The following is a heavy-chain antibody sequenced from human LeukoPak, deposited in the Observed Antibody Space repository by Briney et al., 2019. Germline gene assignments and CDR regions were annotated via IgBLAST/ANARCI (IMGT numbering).Heavy chain of an antibody. CDR1: GFTFSNYG. Sequence: GRSLRPSCAASGFTFSNYGMHWVRQAPGKGLEWVAVISYDESDKYYADSVKGRFTISRDNSKNTLYLQMNSLRPEDTAVYYCAKGVVAATNAAYYGMDVWGQGTTVTVSS. CDR2: ISYDESDK. CDR3: AKGVVAATNAAYYGMDV. V-gene: IGHV3-30*18. J-gene: IGHJ6*02. D-gene: IGHD2-15*01.